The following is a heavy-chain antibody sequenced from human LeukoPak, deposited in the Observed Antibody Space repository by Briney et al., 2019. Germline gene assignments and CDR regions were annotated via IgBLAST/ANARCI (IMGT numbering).Heavy chain of an antibody. CDR3: ARFPQTYYYDSSGFFLGF. CDR2: MNPNSGNK. D-gene: IGHD3-22*01. J-gene: IGHJ4*02. V-gene: IGHV1-8*01. CDR1: GYTFTSYD. Sequence: ASVKVSCKASGYTFTSYDINWVRQATGQGLEWMGWMNPNSGNKGYAQKFQGRVTMTRDTSINTAYMELSSLRSEDTAMYYCARFPQTYYYDSSGFFLGFWGQGTLVTVSS.